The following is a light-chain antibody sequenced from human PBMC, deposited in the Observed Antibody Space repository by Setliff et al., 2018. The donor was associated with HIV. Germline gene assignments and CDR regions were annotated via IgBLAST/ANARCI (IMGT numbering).Light chain of an antibody. CDR3: SSYADNNNVI. CDR2: EVN. Sequence: QSVLTQPPSASGSPGQSVTISCTGTSSDVGDYNFVSWCQQHPGKAPKLLIYEVNKRPSGVPDRFSGSKSGNTASLTVSGLQAEDEADYYCSSYADNNNVIFGGGT. CDR1: SSDVGDYNF. J-gene: IGLJ2*01. V-gene: IGLV2-8*01.